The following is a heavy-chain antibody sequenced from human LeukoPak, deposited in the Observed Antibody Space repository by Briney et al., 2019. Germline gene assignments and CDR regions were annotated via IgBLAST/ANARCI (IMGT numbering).Heavy chain of an antibody. D-gene: IGHD3-10*01. V-gene: IGHV4-4*07. CDR2: IYTRGST. CDR1: GGSISSYY. CDR3: ARDLDGSGSYRY. Sequence: SETLSLTCTVSGGSISSYYWSWIRQPAGKGLEWIGRIYTRGSTNYNPSLKSRVTMSVDTSKNQFSLKLSSVTAADMAVYYCARDLDGSGSYRYWGQGTLVTVSS. J-gene: IGHJ4*02.